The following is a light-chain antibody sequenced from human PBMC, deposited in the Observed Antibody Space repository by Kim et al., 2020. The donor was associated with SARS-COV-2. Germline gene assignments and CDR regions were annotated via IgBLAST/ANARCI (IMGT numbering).Light chain of an antibody. J-gene: IGLJ2*01. CDR1: KLGEKY. CDR2: QNN. V-gene: IGLV3-1*01. Sequence: SVAPGQTAGLTCSGDKLGEKYACWYQQKPGQSPVLVIYQNNKRPSGIPERFSGSNSGNTATLTISGTQAMDEADYYCQAWDSGTVVFGGGTQLTVL. CDR3: QAWDSGTVV.